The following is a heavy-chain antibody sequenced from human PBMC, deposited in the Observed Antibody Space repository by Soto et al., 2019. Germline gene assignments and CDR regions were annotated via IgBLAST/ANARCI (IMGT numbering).Heavy chain of an antibody. CDR3: ARGDCTGGGCYSGLYYAMDV. D-gene: IGHD2-15*01. J-gene: IGHJ6*02. V-gene: IGHV3-30-3*01. CDR1: GFTFSNYA. Sequence: QVQLVESGGGVVQPGRSLRLSCAASGFTFSNYAMHWVRQAPGKGLEWVAVTSKDGTLKYHADSVKGRFTISRDNPKNSLYLQMNSLRPDDTAVFYCARGDCTGGGCYSGLYYAMDVWGQGTTVTVSS. CDR2: TSKDGTLK.